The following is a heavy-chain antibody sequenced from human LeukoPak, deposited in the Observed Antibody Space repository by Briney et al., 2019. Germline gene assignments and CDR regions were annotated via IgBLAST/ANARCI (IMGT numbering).Heavy chain of an antibody. CDR1: GESFSGYY. CDR3: ARWGRSYYYDSSGFDI. D-gene: IGHD3-22*01. CDR2: INHSGCT. V-gene: IGHV4-34*01. J-gene: IGHJ3*02. Sequence: PSETLSLTCAVYGESFSGYYWSWIRQPPGKGLEWIGEINHSGCTNYNPSVKSRVTISVDTSKNQFSLKLSSVTAADTAVYYCARWGRSYYYDSSGFDIWGQGTMVTVSS.